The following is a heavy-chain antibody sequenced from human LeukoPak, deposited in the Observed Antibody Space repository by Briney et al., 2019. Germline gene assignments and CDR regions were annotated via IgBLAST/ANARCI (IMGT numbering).Heavy chain of an antibody. CDR3: ARGLGIAAAGVDY. V-gene: IGHV3-33*01. J-gene: IGHJ4*02. CDR1: GFTFSSYG. CDR2: IWYDGSNK. D-gene: IGHD6-13*01. Sequence: GGSLRLSCAASGFTFSSYGMHWVRQAPGKGLEWVAVIWYDGSNKYYADFVKGRFTISRDNSKNTLYLQMNSLRAEDTAVYYCARGLGIAAAGVDYWGQGTLVTVSS.